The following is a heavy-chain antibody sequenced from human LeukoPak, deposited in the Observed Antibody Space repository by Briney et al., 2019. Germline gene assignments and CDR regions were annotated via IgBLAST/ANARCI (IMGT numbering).Heavy chain of an antibody. CDR2: INSDGSST. Sequence: PGGSLRLPCAASGFIFSSYWMHWARQAPGKGLVWVSRINSDGSSTSYADSVKGRFTISRDNAKNTLYLQMNSLRAEDTAVYYCAREPAARGGRSIAVADDAFDIWGQGTMVTVSS. CDR3: AREPAARGGRSIAVADDAFDI. V-gene: IGHV3-74*01. J-gene: IGHJ3*02. CDR1: GFIFSSYW. D-gene: IGHD6-19*01.